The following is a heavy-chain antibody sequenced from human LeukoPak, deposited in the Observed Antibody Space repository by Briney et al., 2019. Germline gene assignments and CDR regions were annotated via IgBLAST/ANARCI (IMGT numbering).Heavy chain of an antibody. D-gene: IGHD3-3*01. V-gene: IGHV4-30-4*08. Sequence: SETLSLTCTVSGGSISSGDYYWSWIRQPPGTGLEGIGYIYYSGSTYYNPSLKSRVTISVDTSKNQFSLKLSSVTAADTAVYYCARGFDFWSGPPDSDYWGQGTLVTVSS. CDR3: ARGFDFWSGPPDSDY. CDR1: GGSISSGDYY. CDR2: IYYSGST. J-gene: IGHJ4*02.